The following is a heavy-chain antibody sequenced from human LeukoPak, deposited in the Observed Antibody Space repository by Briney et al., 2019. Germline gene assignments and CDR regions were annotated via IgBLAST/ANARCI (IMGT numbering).Heavy chain of an antibody. CDR2: IYPGDSDT. D-gene: IGHD5-24*01. CDR1: GYSFTSYW. CDR3: ARQVEMATIPHFDY. J-gene: IGHJ4*02. V-gene: IGHV5-51*01. Sequence: GESLKISCKGSGYSFTSYWIGWVRQMPGKGLEGMVIIYPGDSDTRYSPSCQGQVTISAGKSISTAALQWSRLKATATAMYYCARQVEMATIPHFDYWGQGTLVTVSS.